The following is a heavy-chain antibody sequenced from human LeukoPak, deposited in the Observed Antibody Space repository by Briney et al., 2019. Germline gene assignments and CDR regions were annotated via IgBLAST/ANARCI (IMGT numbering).Heavy chain of an antibody. CDR3: ARHPVDYYGMDV. CDR2: IYYSGST. J-gene: IGHJ6*02. V-gene: IGHV4-59*08. Sequence: SETLSLTCTVSGGSISSYYWSWIRQPPGKGLEWIGYIYYSGSTHYNPSLKSRVTISVDTSKNQFSLKLSSVTAADTAVYYCARHPVDYYGMDVWGQGTTVTVSS. CDR1: GGSISSYY.